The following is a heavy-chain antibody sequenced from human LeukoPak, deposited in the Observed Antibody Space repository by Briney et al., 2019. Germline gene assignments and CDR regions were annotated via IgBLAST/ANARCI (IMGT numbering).Heavy chain of an antibody. D-gene: IGHD4-17*01. CDR1: GDSFSSHY. CDR2: TSHIGRT. CDR3: ARDLVTVTKGFDI. V-gene: IGHV4-59*11. J-gene: IGHJ3*02. Sequence: KSSETLSLTCAVSGDSFSSHYWTWIRQSPGTGLEWIGYTSHIGRTNYNPSLKSRVTISIDTSKNQFSQKLGSVTAADTAVYYCARDLVTVTKGFDIWGQGTMVSVSS.